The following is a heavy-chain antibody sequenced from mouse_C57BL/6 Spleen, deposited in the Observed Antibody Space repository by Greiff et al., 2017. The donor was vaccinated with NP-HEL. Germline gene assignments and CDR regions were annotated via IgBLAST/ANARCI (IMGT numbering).Heavy chain of an antibody. CDR2: ISDGGSYT. CDR3: ARRRGYDGFAY. Sequence: EVMLVESGGGLVKPGGSLKLSCAASGFTFSSYAMSWVRQTPEKRLEWVATISDGGSYTYYPDNVKGRFTISRVNAKNNLYLQMSHLKSEDTAMYYCARRRGYDGFAYWGQGTLVTVSA. CDR1: GFTFSSYA. V-gene: IGHV5-4*03. D-gene: IGHD2-2*01. J-gene: IGHJ3*01.